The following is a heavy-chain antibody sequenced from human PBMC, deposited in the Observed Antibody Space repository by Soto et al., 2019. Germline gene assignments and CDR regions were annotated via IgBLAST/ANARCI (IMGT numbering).Heavy chain of an antibody. CDR2: MNPTSGNT. V-gene: IGHV1-8*01. CDR3: ARGLNWNYYYYYYMDV. Sequence: QVQLVQSGAEVKKPGASVKVSCKASGYTFPSYNFNWVRQATDQGLDWWGWMNPTSGNTGYAQKFQGRVTMTRNTSISTAYMELSSLRSEDTAVYYCARGLNWNYYYYYYMDVWGKGTTVTVSS. D-gene: IGHD1-20*01. CDR1: GYTFPSYN. J-gene: IGHJ6*03.